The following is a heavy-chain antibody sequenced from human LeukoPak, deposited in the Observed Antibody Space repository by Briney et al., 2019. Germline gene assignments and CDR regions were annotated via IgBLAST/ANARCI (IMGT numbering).Heavy chain of an antibody. Sequence: AGGSLRLSCAASGFTLSGFWMHWVRQAPGKGLVWVSRINSDGSSTSHADSVKGRFTISRDNSKNTLYLQMNSLETEDTAVYYCAKYNSGLEYWGQGTLVTVSS. CDR3: AKYNSGLEY. V-gene: IGHV3-74*01. CDR2: INSDGSST. J-gene: IGHJ4*02. CDR1: GFTLSGFW. D-gene: IGHD6-19*01.